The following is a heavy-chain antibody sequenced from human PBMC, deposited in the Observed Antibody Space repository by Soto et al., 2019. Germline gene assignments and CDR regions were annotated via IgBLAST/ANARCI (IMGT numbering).Heavy chain of an antibody. CDR1: GFTFSSYS. Sequence: GGSLRLSCAASGFTFSSYSMNWVRQAPGKGLEWVSSISSSSSYIYYADSVKGQFTISRDNAKNSLYLQMNSLRAEDTAVYYCARHSSSSSPSLISWFDPWGQGTLVTVSS. J-gene: IGHJ5*02. CDR2: ISSSSSYI. D-gene: IGHD6-6*01. CDR3: ARHSSSSSPSLISWFDP. V-gene: IGHV3-21*01.